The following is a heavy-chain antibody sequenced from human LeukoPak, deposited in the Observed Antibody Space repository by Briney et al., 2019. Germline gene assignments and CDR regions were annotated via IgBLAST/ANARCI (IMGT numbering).Heavy chain of an antibody. Sequence: GGSLSLSSAASGFTFSDYYMSRIRQAPGQGLEWVSYISSSGSTIYYAGSVKGRFTISRDNAKNSLYLQMNSLRAEDTAVYYCAREVRGESLYNWFDPWGQGTLVTVSS. J-gene: IGHJ5*02. D-gene: IGHD3-16*01. V-gene: IGHV3-11*01. CDR2: ISSSGSTI. CDR1: GFTFSDYY. CDR3: AREVRGESLYNWFDP.